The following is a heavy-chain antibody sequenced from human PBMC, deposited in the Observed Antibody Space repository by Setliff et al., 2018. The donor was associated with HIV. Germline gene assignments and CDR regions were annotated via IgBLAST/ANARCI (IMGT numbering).Heavy chain of an antibody. CDR3: ARVDTILQFFDY. V-gene: IGHV4-38-2*01. CDR1: GYSISSDYY. Sequence: KPSETLSLTCSVSGYSISSDYYWGWLRQSPGKGLDWIGTIYHSGSTYYNPALKSRVTISVDPSTEQFSLRLTSVTAADTALYYCARVDTILQFFDYWGQGIAVTVSS. CDR2: IYHSGST. D-gene: IGHD5-18*01. J-gene: IGHJ4*02.